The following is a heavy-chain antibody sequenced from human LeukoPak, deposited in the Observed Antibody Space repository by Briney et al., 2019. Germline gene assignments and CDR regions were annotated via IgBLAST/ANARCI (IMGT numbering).Heavy chain of an antibody. CDR3: ARLSWLRYENY. CDR1: GFTFSSYW. CDR2: IKQDGSEK. J-gene: IGHJ4*02. D-gene: IGHD5-12*01. V-gene: IGHV3-7*01. Sequence: GGSLRLSCAASGFTFSSYWMSWVRQAPGKELEWVANIKQDGSEKYYVDSVKGRFTISRDNAKNSLYLQMNSLRAEDTAVYYCARLSWLRYENYWGQGTLVTVSS.